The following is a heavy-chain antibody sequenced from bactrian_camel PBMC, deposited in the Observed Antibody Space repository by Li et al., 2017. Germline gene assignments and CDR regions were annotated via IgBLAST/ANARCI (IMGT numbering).Heavy chain of an antibody. CDR1: GFTFSSYD. J-gene: IGHJ4*01. Sequence: QLVESGGNLVQPGGSLRVSYAASGFTFSSYDMSWIRQAPGKEREGVAAPFTGGGNTYYADSVKGRFTLSRDNAKSTLYLQMNSLETEDTAVYYCATVSPYAGVWSDKFSYWGQGTQVTVS. D-gene: IGHD3*01. V-gene: IGHV3S28*01. CDR2: PFTGGGNT. CDR3: ATVSPYAGVWSDKFSY.